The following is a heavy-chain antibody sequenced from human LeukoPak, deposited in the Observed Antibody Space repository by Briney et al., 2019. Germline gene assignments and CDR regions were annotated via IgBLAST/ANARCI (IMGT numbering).Heavy chain of an antibody. J-gene: IGHJ4*02. Sequence: GGSLRLSCAASGFTFSSYSMNWVGQAQGKGLEGVSFISSSSSTIYYADSVKGRFTISTDNAKNSLYLQMNSLRAEDTAVYYCARDRGGSYSAIDYWGQGTLVTVSS. CDR3: ARDRGGSYSAIDY. V-gene: IGHV3-48*04. D-gene: IGHD1-26*01. CDR1: GFTFSSYS. CDR2: ISSSSSTI.